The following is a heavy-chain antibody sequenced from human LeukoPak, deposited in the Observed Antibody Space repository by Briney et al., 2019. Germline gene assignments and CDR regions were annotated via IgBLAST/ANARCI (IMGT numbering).Heavy chain of an antibody. V-gene: IGHV4-39*01. CDR1: GRSISEISYY. Sequence: SETLSLTCSVSGRSISEISYYWGWIRQPPGKGLERIGNIYYSGSTYNNPSLESRVVISVDTSRNQFSLKLTSVTARDTAVYYCARQGVVGATGFDFWAQGILVTVSS. CDR3: ARQGVVGATGFDF. CDR2: IYYSGST. J-gene: IGHJ4*02. D-gene: IGHD1-26*01.